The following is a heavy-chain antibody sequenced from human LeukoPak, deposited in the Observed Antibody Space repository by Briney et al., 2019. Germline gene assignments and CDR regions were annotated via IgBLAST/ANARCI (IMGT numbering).Heavy chain of an antibody. J-gene: IGHJ6*03. CDR1: GFTFSDYY. CDR2: ISSSGSTI. Sequence: PGGSLRLSCAASGFTFSDYYMSWIRQAPGKGLEWISYISSSGSTIYYADSVKGRFTISRDNAKNTLYLQMNSLKAEDTAVYYCAKDRGNPAAGHYMDVWGKGTTVTVSS. CDR3: AKDRGNPAAGHYMDV. V-gene: IGHV3-11*04. D-gene: IGHD3-10*01.